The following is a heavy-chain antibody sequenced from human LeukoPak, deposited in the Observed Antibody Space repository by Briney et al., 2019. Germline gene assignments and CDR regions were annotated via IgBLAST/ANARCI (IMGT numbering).Heavy chain of an antibody. V-gene: IGHV3-7*01. Sequence: GGSLRLSCAASGFTFSSYAMSWVRQAPGKGLEWVANIKQDGSEKYYVGSVKGRFTISRDNAKSSLYLQMNSLRAEDTAVYYCARKDFRSGYFDYWGQGTLVTVSS. CDR1: GFTFSSYA. J-gene: IGHJ4*02. D-gene: IGHD3-3*01. CDR3: ARKDFRSGYFDY. CDR2: IKQDGSEK.